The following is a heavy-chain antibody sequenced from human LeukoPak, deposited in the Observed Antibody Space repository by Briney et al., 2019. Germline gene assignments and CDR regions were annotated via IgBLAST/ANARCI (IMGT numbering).Heavy chain of an antibody. Sequence: RGSLRLSCAASGFTLSGFWMNWVRQAPGKGLEWVANIKYDGSEKNYVDSVKGRFTISRDNAKNSLYLQMNSLRAEDMAVYYCARRNLLDSWGQGTLVTVSS. V-gene: IGHV3-7*01. CDR2: IKYDGSEK. J-gene: IGHJ4*02. CDR3: ARRNLLDS. CDR1: GFTLSGFW.